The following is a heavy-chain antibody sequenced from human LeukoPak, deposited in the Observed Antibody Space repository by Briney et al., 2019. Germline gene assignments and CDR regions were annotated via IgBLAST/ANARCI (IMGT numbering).Heavy chain of an antibody. CDR2: IYYSGNT. Sequence: SETLSLTCTVSGGSISSHYWSWIRQPPGKGLEWIGYIYYSGNTYCNPSLKSRVTISVDTSENQFSLKLSSVTAADTAVYYCAAYTSSWSAFDYWGQGILVTVSS. CDR3: AAYTSSWSAFDY. J-gene: IGHJ4*02. D-gene: IGHD6-13*01. CDR1: GGSISSHY. V-gene: IGHV4-59*11.